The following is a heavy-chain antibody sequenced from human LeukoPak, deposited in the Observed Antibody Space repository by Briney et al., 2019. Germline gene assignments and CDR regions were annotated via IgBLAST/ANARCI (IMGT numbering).Heavy chain of an antibody. Sequence: ASEKVSCKASGYTFTGYYMHWVRQAPGQGLEWMGWINPNSGGTNYAQKFQGRVTMTRDTSISTAYMELSRLRSDDTAMYYCARDIVIIPAAIPLPATDWGQGTLVTVSS. CDR1: GYTFTGYY. J-gene: IGHJ4*02. D-gene: IGHD2-2*01. CDR3: ARDIVIIPAAIPLPATD. V-gene: IGHV1-2*02. CDR2: INPNSGGT.